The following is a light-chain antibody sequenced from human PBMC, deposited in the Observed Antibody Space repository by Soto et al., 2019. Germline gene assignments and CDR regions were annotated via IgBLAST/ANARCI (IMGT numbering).Light chain of an antibody. CDR2: KAS. CDR3: QHNNCYSEA. J-gene: IGKJ1*01. V-gene: IGKV1-5*03. Sequence: DIQMTQSPSTLSGSVGDRVTITCWASQTISSWLAWYQQKPGKAPKLLIYKASTLKSGVPSRFSGSGSGTEFTLTSSSLQPDYFATYYCQHNNCYSEAFGQGTKVELK. CDR1: QTISSW.